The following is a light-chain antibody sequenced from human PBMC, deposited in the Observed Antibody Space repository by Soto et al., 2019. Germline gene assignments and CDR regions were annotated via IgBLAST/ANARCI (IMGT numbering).Light chain of an antibody. Sequence: DIQMTQSPSSLSASVGDRVTITCQSSQIIISYLNWYQQQAGKAPQLLIYAASSLSSGVPARFSGSGSGTDFILSISSLQPEDSAIYSGQQSYSSPRTVGQGTKLEI. CDR1: QIIISY. J-gene: IGKJ2*01. V-gene: IGKV1-39*01. CDR3: QQSYSSPRT. CDR2: AAS.